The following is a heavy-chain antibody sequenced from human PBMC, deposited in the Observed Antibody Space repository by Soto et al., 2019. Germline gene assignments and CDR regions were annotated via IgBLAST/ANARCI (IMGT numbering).Heavy chain of an antibody. J-gene: IGHJ3*02. CDR2: ISAYNGNT. V-gene: IGHV1-18*01. D-gene: IGHD6-13*01. CDR1: GYTFTSYG. CDR3: ARTTDSSSWYGGAFDI. Sequence: ASVKVSCKASGYTFTSYGISWVRQAPGQGLEWMGWISAYNGNTNYAQKLQGRVTMTTDTSTSTAYMELRSLRSDDTAVYYCARTTDSSSWYGGAFDIWGQGTMVTVSS.